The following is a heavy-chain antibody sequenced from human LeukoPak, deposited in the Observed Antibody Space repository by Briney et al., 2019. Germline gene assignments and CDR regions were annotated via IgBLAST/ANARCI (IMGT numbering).Heavy chain of an antibody. CDR2: IYSGGST. CDR1: GFTVSSNY. D-gene: IGHD6-19*01. CDR3: ARAESSGWYRSYYLDY. V-gene: IGHV3-53*01. Sequence: PGGSLRLSCAASGFTVSSNYMSWVRQAPGKGLEWVSVIYSGGSTYYADSVKGRFTISRDNSKNTLYLQMNSLRAEDTAVYYCARAESSGWYRSYYLDYWGQGTLVTVSS. J-gene: IGHJ4*02.